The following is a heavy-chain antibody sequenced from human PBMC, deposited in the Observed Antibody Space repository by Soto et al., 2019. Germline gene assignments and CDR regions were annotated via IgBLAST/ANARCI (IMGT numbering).Heavy chain of an antibody. V-gene: IGHV1-69*06. Sequence: QVQLVQSGAEVKKPGSSVKVSCKASGGTFSSYAISWVRQAPGQGLEWMGGIIPIFGTANYAQKFQGRVTITADKSTSTAYMELSSLRSEDTAVYYCATPRRQLWFFPQDYYYGMDVWGQGTTVTVSS. CDR3: ATPRRQLWFFPQDYYYGMDV. D-gene: IGHD5-18*01. CDR1: GGTFSSYA. J-gene: IGHJ6*02. CDR2: IIPIFGTA.